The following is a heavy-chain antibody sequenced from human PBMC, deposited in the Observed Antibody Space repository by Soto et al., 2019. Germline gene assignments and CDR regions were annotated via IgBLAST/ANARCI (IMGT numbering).Heavy chain of an antibody. CDR3: AREPGKGYYYGMDV. V-gene: IGHV3-21*01. D-gene: IGHD6-13*01. J-gene: IGHJ6*02. Sequence: EVQLVESGGGLVKPGGSLRLSCAASGFTFSSYSMNWVRQAPGKGLEWVSSISSSSSYIYYADSVKGRFTISRDNAKNSLYLQMNSLRAEETAVYYCAREPGKGYYYGMDVWGQGTTVTVSS. CDR2: ISSSSSYI. CDR1: GFTFSSYS.